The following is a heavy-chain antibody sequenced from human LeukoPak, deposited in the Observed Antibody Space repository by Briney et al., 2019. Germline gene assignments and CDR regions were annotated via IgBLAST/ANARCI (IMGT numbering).Heavy chain of an antibody. V-gene: IGHV3-9*01. J-gene: IGHJ6*03. D-gene: IGHD1-1*01. CDR1: GFTFDDNF. CDR3: VKGWMSYYVDV. Sequence: GRSLRLSCAASGFTFDDNFMYWVRQAPGKGLEWVSGISWNSNSIGYADSVKGRFTISRDNAKNSLYLQMNSLRAEDTALYYCVKGWMSYYVDVWGKGTTVTVSS. CDR2: ISWNSNSI.